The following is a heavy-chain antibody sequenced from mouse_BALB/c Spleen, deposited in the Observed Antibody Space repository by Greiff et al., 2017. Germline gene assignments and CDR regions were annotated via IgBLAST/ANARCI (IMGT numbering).Heavy chain of an antibody. D-gene: IGHD2-1*01. CDR2: ISSGGSYT. Sequence: EVKLMESGGGLVKPGGSLKLSCAASGFTFSSYAMSWVRQTPEKRLEWVATISSGGSYTYYPDSVKGRFTISRDNAKNTLYLQMSSLRSEDTAMYYFARQKYYGKDAMDYWGQGTSVTVSS. J-gene: IGHJ4*01. CDR3: ARQKYYGKDAMDY. CDR1: GFTFSSYA. V-gene: IGHV5-9-3*01.